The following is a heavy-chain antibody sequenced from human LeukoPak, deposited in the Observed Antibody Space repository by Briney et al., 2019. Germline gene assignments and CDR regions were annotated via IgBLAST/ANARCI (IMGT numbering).Heavy chain of an antibody. CDR1: GGSFSGYY. Sequence: SETLSLTCTVYGGSFSGYYWSWIRQPPGKGLEWIGYIYYSGSTNYNPSLKSRVTISVDTSKNQFSLKLSSVTAADTAVYYCASNSYSSSSGGDYWGQGTLVTVSS. CDR2: IYYSGST. D-gene: IGHD6-6*01. V-gene: IGHV4-59*01. CDR3: ASNSYSSSSGGDY. J-gene: IGHJ4*02.